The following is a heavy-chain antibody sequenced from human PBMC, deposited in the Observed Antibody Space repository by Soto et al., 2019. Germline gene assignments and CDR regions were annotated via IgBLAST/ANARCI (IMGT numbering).Heavy chain of an antibody. J-gene: IGHJ4*02. Sequence: SXKVSFKASGGTXTSYAIGLVRQAPGQGLEWRGGSIRIFGTANYAQKCQGRGTSTAYESTSTAYMELSSLRSEYTSVYYCARDGLRGYSYGFRPLDYWGQGTLGTVSS. CDR2: SIRIFGTA. D-gene: IGHD5-18*01. CDR3: ARDGLRGYSYGFRPLDY. CDR1: GGTXTSYA. V-gene: IGHV1-69*13.